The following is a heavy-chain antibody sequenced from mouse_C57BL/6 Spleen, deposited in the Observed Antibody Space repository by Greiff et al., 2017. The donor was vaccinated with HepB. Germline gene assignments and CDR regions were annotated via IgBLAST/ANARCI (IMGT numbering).Heavy chain of an antibody. D-gene: IGHD2-13*01. CDR3: TRDGDYGSFAY. V-gene: IGHV5-9-1*02. CDR2: ISSGGDYT. Sequence: EVQLQESGEGLVKPGGSLKLSCAASGFTFSSYAMSWVRQTPEKRLEWVAYISSGGDYTYYADTVKGRFTISRDNARNTLYLQMSSLKSEDTAMYYCTRDGDYGSFAYWGQGTLVTVSA. CDR1: GFTFSSYA. J-gene: IGHJ3*01.